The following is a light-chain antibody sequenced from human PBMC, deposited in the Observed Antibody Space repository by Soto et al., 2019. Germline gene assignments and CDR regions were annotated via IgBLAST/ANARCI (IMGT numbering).Light chain of an antibody. J-gene: IGKJ4*01. CDR3: QQYDNWPLT. V-gene: IGKV3-20*01. CDR1: QIVGSSY. Sequence: EIVLTQSPGTLSLSPGERATLSCRASQIVGSSYLAWYQQKPGRAPRLLIYGASSRATGIPDRFSGSGSGTEFTLTISSLQSEDFAVYYCQQYDNWPLTFGGGTKVDIK. CDR2: GAS.